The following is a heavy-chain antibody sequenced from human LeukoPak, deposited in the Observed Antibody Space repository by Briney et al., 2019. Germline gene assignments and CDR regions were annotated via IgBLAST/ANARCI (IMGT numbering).Heavy chain of an antibody. V-gene: IGHV3-73*01. CDR3: ATVIDSSSWHFDY. J-gene: IGHJ4*02. Sequence: GGSLRLSCAASGFTFSGSAMHWVRQASGKGLEWVGRIRSKANSYATAYAASVKGRFTISRDDSKNTAYLQMNSLRAEDTAVYYCATVIDSSSWHFDYWGQGTLVTVSS. CDR1: GFTFSGSA. D-gene: IGHD6-13*01. CDR2: IRSKANSYAT.